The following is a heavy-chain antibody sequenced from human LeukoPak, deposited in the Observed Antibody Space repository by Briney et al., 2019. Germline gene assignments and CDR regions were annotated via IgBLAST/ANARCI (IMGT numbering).Heavy chain of an antibody. CDR1: GYSISSGYY. V-gene: IGHV4-38-2*02. CDR3: ARLLDTVMAFQH. Sequence: SETLSLTCTVSGYSISSGYYWGWIRQPPGKGLEWIGSIYHTESTYYNPSLKSRVTISVDTSKNQFSLKLSSVTAADTAVYYCARLLDTVMAFQHWGQGTLVTVSS. CDR2: IYHTEST. D-gene: IGHD5-18*01. J-gene: IGHJ1*01.